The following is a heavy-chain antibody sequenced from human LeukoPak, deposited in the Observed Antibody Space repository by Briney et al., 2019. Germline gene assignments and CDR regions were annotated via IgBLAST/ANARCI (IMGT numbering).Heavy chain of an antibody. CDR1: GGPISSSSYY. CDR3: ARVEREYSNYFDY. V-gene: IGHV4-61*02. Sequence: PSETLSLTCTVSGGPISSSSYYWSWIRQPAGKGLEWIGRIYTCGSTNYNPSLKSRVTISVDTSKNQFSLKLSSVTAADTAVYYCARVEREYSNYFDYWGQGTLVTVSS. CDR2: IYTCGST. J-gene: IGHJ4*02. D-gene: IGHD4-11*01.